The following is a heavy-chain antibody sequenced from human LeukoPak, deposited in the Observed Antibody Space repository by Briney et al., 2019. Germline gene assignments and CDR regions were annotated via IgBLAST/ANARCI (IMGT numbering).Heavy chain of an antibody. D-gene: IGHD6-13*01. CDR1: GFTFSSYA. CDR3: VRVGLAAAEYYYYYMDV. Sequence: GGSLRLSCAASGFTFSSYAMSWVRQAPGKGLEWVSAISGSGGSTYYTDSVKGRFTISRDNSKNTLYLQMNSLRAEDTAVYYCVRVGLAAAEYYYYYMDVGGKGTTVTVSS. CDR2: ISGSGGST. V-gene: IGHV3-23*01. J-gene: IGHJ6*03.